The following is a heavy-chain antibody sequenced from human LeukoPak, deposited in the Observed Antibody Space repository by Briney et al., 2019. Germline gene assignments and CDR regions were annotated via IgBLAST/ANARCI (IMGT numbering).Heavy chain of an antibody. D-gene: IGHD5-12*01. CDR3: AGRGYAMAY. CDR1: GGSISGTDYY. V-gene: IGHV4-30-4*01. Sequence: SGTLSLTCSVSGGSISGTDYYWSWIRQPPGKGLEWIGYIHHSGSTSYNPSLKSRITISVDTSMNQFSLKLTSMTAADTAVYYCAGRGYAMAYWGQGTLVTVSS. CDR2: IHHSGST. J-gene: IGHJ4*02.